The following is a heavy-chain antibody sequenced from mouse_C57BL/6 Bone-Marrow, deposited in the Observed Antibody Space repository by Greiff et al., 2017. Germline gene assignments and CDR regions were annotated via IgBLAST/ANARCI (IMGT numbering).Heavy chain of an antibody. J-gene: IGHJ2*01. Sequence: EVQLQQSGAELVRPGASVKLSCTASGFNIKDDYIHWVKQRPEQGLVWIGWIDPEIGDTEYASKFQGKATITSDTSSNTAYLQLSSLTSEDTAVYYCSSCDGNYFDFWGQGTPLTVAS. CDR1: GFNIKDDY. CDR3: SSCDGNYFDF. CDR2: IDPEIGDT. V-gene: IGHV14-4*01. D-gene: IGHD2-3*01.